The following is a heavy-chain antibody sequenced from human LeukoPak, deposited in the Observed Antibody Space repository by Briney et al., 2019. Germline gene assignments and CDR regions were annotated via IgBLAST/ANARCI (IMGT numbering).Heavy chain of an antibody. Sequence: GGTLRLSCAASGFTFSSYAMSWVRQAPGKGLEWVSVISGSGGSTYYADSVKGRFTISRDNSKNTLYLQMNSLRAEDTAVYYCAKVRAVWELPDYWGQGTLVTVSS. CDR3: AKVRAVWELPDY. CDR2: ISGSGGST. D-gene: IGHD1-26*01. J-gene: IGHJ4*02. V-gene: IGHV3-23*01. CDR1: GFTFSSYA.